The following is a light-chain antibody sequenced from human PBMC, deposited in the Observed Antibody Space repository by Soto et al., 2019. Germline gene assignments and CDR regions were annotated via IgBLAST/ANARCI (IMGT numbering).Light chain of an antibody. V-gene: IGLV1-40*01. CDR2: GNS. CDR1: SSNIGAHYD. Sequence: QAVVTQPPSVSGAPGQRVTISCTGSSSNIGAHYDVHWYQQLPGTAPKLLIYGNSNRPSGVPDRFSGSKSGTSASLAITGLQAEDEADYYCQSYDSSLSTCVFGGGTKVTVL. CDR3: QSYDSSLSTCV. J-gene: IGLJ3*02.